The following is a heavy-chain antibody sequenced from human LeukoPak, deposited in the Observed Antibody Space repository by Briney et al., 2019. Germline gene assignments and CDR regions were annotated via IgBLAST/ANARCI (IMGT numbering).Heavy chain of an antibody. J-gene: IGHJ3*02. CDR1: GYTFTGYG. Sequence: SVKVSCKASGYTFTGYGMHWVRQAPGQGLEWMGWINPNSGGTNYAQKFQGRVTMTRDTSISRAYMEVSRLRSDDTAVYYCAREREMATIGDAFDIWGQGTMVTVSS. D-gene: IGHD5-24*01. CDR3: AREREMATIGDAFDI. V-gene: IGHV1-2*02. CDR2: INPNSGGT.